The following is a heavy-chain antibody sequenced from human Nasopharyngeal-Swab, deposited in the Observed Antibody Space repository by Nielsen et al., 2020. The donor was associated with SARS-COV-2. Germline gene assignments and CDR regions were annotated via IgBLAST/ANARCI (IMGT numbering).Heavy chain of an antibody. V-gene: IGHV3-21*01. Sequence: GESLKISCAASGFTFSSYSMNWVRQAPGKGLEWVSSISSSSSYIYYADSVKGRFTISRDNAKNSLYLQMNSLRAEDTAVYYCARDSGSYYRRLDNWFDPWGQGTLVTVPS. CDR1: GFTFSSYS. J-gene: IGHJ5*02. CDR2: ISSSSSYI. D-gene: IGHD3-10*01. CDR3: ARDSGSYYRRLDNWFDP.